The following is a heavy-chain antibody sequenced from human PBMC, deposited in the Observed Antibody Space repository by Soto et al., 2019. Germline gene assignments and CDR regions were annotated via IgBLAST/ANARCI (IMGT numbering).Heavy chain of an antibody. D-gene: IGHD3-10*01. CDR1: GFSFRDAW. V-gene: IGHV3-15*07. CDR3: TTDGSFGGVVVAFHL. CDR2: IKSKAAGGAI. J-gene: IGHJ3*01. Sequence: EVQMVESGGGLVKPGGSLRLSCAVSGFSFRDAWMNWVRQAPGTGLEWVGRIKSKAAGGAIDYAAPVKDRFTISRDDSKDTLYLQINSLKTEDTAMYYCTTDGSFGGVVVAFHLWGQGTMLSVSS.